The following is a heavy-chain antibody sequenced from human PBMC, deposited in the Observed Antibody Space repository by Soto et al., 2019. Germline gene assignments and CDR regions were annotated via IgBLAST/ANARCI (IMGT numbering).Heavy chain of an antibody. D-gene: IGHD3-22*01. V-gene: IGHV4-39*01. J-gene: IGHJ6*04. CDR1: GGSTSSSSYY. Sequence: PSETLSLTCTISGGSTSSSSYYWGWIRQPPGKGLEWIGSIYYSGSTYYSPSLKSRVTISVDTSKNQFSLRLTSVTAADTAVYYCGRPCYYATTAYFRPADCSDIWGKGTRVTVPS. CDR2: IYYSGST. CDR3: GRPCYYATTAYFRPADCSDI.